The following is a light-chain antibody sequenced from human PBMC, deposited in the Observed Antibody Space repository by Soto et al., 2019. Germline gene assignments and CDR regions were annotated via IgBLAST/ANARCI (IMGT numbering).Light chain of an antibody. Sequence: QSVLTQPPSVSGAPGQRVTISCTGSSSNIGAGYDVHWYQQLPGTAPKLLIYGNSNRPSGVPDRFSCSKSGTSASLAITGLQAEEEADYYCQSYDSSLSGYVFGTGTKVTVL. CDR2: GNS. V-gene: IGLV1-40*01. CDR1: SSNIGAGYD. J-gene: IGLJ1*01. CDR3: QSYDSSLSGYV.